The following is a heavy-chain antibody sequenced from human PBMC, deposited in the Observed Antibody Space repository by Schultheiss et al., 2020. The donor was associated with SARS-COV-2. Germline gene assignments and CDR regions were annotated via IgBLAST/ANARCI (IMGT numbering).Heavy chain of an antibody. CDR3: ARGLIDY. V-gene: IGHV4-4*02. J-gene: IGHJ4*02. Sequence: SQTLSLTCTVSGGSISSSNWWSWVRQPPGKGLEWIGSIYYSGSTNYNPSLKSRVTISVDTSKNQFSLKLSSVTAADTAVYYCARGLIDYWGQGTLVTVSS. CDR1: GGSISSSNW. CDR2: IYYSGST.